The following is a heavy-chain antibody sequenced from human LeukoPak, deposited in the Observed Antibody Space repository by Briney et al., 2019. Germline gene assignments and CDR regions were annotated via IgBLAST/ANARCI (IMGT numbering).Heavy chain of an antibody. D-gene: IGHD5-12*01. Sequence: SETLSLTCTVSGGSISSYYWSWIRQPPGKGLEWIGYIYYSGGTNYNPSLKSRVTISVDTSKNQFSLKLSSVTAADTAVYYCARDNRDIGWFDPWGQGTLVTVSS. CDR2: IYYSGGT. CDR1: GGSISSYY. CDR3: ARDNRDIGWFDP. V-gene: IGHV4-59*01. J-gene: IGHJ5*02.